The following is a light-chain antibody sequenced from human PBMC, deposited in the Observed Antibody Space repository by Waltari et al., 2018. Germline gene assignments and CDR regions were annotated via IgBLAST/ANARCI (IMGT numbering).Light chain of an antibody. Sequence: SVLPQPPSASGTPGQRVTISCSGSASNIGGNHVTWYQQLPGKAPKLLIYRSDQRPSGVPDRFSASKTGTSASLAISGLQSEDEADYFCASWDDSLNGHWVFGGGTKVTVL. V-gene: IGLV1-44*01. CDR1: ASNIGGNH. J-gene: IGLJ3*02. CDR2: RSD. CDR3: ASWDDSLNGHWV.